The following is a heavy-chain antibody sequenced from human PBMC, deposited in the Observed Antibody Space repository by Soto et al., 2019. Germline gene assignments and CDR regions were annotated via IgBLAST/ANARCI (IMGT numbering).Heavy chain of an antibody. Sequence: ASVKVSCKASGYTFTGYYMHWVRQAPGQGLEWMGWINPNSGGTNYAQKFQGRATMTRDTSISTAYMELSRLRSDDTAVYYCARDPYDSSGYFVDYWGQGTLVTVSS. CDR1: GYTFTGYY. CDR3: ARDPYDSSGYFVDY. D-gene: IGHD3-22*01. V-gene: IGHV1-2*02. CDR2: INPNSGGT. J-gene: IGHJ4*02.